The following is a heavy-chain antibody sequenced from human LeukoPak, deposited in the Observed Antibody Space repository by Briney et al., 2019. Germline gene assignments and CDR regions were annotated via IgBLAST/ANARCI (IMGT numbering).Heavy chain of an antibody. J-gene: IGHJ4*02. D-gene: IGHD4-23*01. CDR1: GGSISSYY. Sequence: SETLSLTCTVSGGSISSYYWSWIRQPPGKGLERIGYIYYSGSTNYNPSLKSRVTISVDTSKNQFSLKLSSVTAADTAVYYCARHRGGYGGLFDYWGQGTLVTVSS. V-gene: IGHV4-59*08. CDR2: IYYSGST. CDR3: ARHRGGYGGLFDY.